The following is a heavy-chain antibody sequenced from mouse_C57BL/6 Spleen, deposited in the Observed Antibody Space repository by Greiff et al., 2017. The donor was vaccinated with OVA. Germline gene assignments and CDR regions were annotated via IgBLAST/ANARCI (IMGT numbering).Heavy chain of an antibody. CDR3: AKIYYDFSFDY. CDR2: ISGGGGNT. D-gene: IGHD2-4*01. CDR1: GFTFSSYT. J-gene: IGHJ2*01. Sequence: DVQLVESGGGLVKPGGSLKLSCAASGFTFSSYTMSWVRQTPEKRLEWVATISGGGGNTYYPDSVKGRFTISRDNAKNTLYLQMSSLRSEDTALYYCAKIYYDFSFDYWGQGTTLTVSS. V-gene: IGHV5-9*01.